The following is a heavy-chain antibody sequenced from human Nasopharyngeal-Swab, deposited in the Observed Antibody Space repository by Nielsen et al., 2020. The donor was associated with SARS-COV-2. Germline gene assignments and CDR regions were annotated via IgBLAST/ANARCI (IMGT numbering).Heavy chain of an antibody. J-gene: IGHJ4*02. CDR2: ISSSVSYI. CDR3: ARLPSAWGRRDFDY. D-gene: IGHD6-19*01. V-gene: IGHV3-21*06. CDR1: GFTFSTYS. Sequence: GSLRLSCAASGFTFSTYSMIWVRQAPAKGLEWVSWISSSVSYIYYADTVKGRFTISRDNAKNALYLQMSSLRAEDTAVYYCARLPSAWGRRDFDYWGQGTLVTVSS.